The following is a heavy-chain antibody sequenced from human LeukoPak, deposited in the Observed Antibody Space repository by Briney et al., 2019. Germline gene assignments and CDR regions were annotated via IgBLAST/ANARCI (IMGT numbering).Heavy chain of an antibody. CDR3: ARRQDGHDY. CDR2: IYTTGST. CDR1: GVSIANTFYY. V-gene: IGHV4-61*02. Sequence: SETLSLTCTVSGVSIANTFYYWNWLRQPAGKGLEWIGRIYTTGSTDYNSSLKSRVTISLDTARNQFSLKLSSVTAADTAVYYCARRQDGHDYWGQGTLVTVSS. J-gene: IGHJ4*02.